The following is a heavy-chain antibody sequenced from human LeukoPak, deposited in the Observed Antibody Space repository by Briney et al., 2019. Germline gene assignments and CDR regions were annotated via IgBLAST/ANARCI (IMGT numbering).Heavy chain of an antibody. CDR2: INSDGSST. CDR1: GFTFSSYW. V-gene: IGHV3-74*01. D-gene: IGHD5-18*01. CDR3: ARTLLYSYGYDY. Sequence: GGSMRLSCAASGFTFSSYWMHWVRHAPGKGLVWVSRINSDGSSTSYADSVKGRFTISRDNAKNTLYLQMNSLRAEDTAVYYCARTLLYSYGYDYWGQGTLVTVSS. J-gene: IGHJ4*02.